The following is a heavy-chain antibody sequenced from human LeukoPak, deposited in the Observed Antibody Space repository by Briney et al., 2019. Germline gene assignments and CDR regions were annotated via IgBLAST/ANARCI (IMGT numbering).Heavy chain of an antibody. V-gene: IGHV3-23*01. D-gene: IGHD4-17*01. CDR1: GFTFSSYA. J-gene: IGHJ4*02. Sequence: PGGSLRLSCAASGFTFSSYAMSWVRQAPGKGLEWVSTISGSYGSTYYADSVKGRSTISRDSSKNTLYLQMDSLRAEDTAVYYCAEGPMTTVTTGNFDYWGQGTLVTVSS. CDR3: AEGPMTTVTTGNFDY. CDR2: ISGSYGST.